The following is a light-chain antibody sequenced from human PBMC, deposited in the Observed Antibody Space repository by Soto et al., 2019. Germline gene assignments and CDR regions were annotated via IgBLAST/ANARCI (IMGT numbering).Light chain of an antibody. CDR1: QSISDT. CDR2: GAS. J-gene: IGKJ5*01. Sequence: EIVMTQSPATLSVSPGGRATLSCRASQSISDTLAWYQQKPGQAPRLLIHGASTRATGFPARFSGSGSGTDFTLTISSLQPEDFAVYYCQQRSNWPITFGQGTRLEI. CDR3: QQRSNWPIT. V-gene: IGKV3-15*01.